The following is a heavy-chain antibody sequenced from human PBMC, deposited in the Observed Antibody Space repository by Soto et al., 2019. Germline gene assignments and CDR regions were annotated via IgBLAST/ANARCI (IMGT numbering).Heavy chain of an antibody. CDR2: INPNSGGT. CDR1: GYTFTGYY. V-gene: IGHV1-2*04. CDR3: ARGPVVPAAITAPAPFDF. Sequence: ASVKVSCKASGYTFTGYYMHWVRQAPGQGLEWMGWINPNSGGTNYAQKFQGWVTMTRDTSISTAYMELSRLRSDDTAVYYCARGPVVPAAITAPAPFDFSGQGTLVTVSS. D-gene: IGHD2-2*01. J-gene: IGHJ4*02.